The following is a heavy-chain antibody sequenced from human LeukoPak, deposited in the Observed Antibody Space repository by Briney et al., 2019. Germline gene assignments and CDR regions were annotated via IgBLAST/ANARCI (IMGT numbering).Heavy chain of an antibody. D-gene: IGHD3-3*01. V-gene: IGHV1-2*02. CDR1: GYTFTGYY. J-gene: IGHJ4*02. Sequence: ASVKVSCKASGYTFTGYYMHWVRQAPGQGLGWMGWINPNSGGTNYAQKFQGRVTMTRDTSISTAYMELSRLRSDDTAVYYCARDLDTFWSGYYRAKYYFDYWGQGTLVTVSS. CDR2: INPNSGGT. CDR3: ARDLDTFWSGYYRAKYYFDY.